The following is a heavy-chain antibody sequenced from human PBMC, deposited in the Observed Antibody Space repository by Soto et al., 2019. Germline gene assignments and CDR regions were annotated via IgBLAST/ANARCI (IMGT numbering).Heavy chain of an antibody. Sequence: AAVTVSCKASGYTFTTYYMHWVRQAPRQGLEWMGIINPSSGSTSYAQRFQGRVTMTRDTSTSTVYMDLSSLRSENTAVYYCARDRGRWLQFAYFDYWGQGALVTVSS. V-gene: IGHV1-46*01. D-gene: IGHD5-12*01. CDR2: INPSSGST. CDR3: ARDRGRWLQFAYFDY. CDR1: GYTFTTYY. J-gene: IGHJ4*02.